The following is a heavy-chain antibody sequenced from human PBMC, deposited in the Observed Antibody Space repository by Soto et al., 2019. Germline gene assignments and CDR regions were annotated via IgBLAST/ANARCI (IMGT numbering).Heavy chain of an antibody. CDR3: AKDILVSGSSYYYYYGMDV. CDR1: GFTFSSYS. V-gene: IGHV3-48*04. CDR2: ISSSSSTI. J-gene: IGHJ6*02. D-gene: IGHD6-19*01. Sequence: GGSLRLSCAASGFTFSSYSMNWVRQAPGKGLEWVSYISSSSSTIYYADSVKGRFTISRDNSKNSLYLQMNSLRTEDTALYYCAKDILVSGSSYYYYYGMDVWGQGTTVTVSS.